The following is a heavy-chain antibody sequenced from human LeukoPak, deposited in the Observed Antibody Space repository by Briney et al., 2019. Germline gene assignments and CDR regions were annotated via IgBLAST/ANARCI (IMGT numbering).Heavy chain of an antibody. V-gene: IGHV1-8*01. CDR3: ARVIAVAGLRGWRRNADFDY. D-gene: IGHD6-19*01. CDR1: GYTFTSYD. Sequence: ASVKVSCKASGYTFTSYDINWVRQATGQGPEWMGWMNPNSGNTGYAQKFQGRVTMTRNTSISTAYMELSSLRSEDTAVYYCARVIAVAGLRGWRRNADFDYWGQGTLVTVSS. CDR2: MNPNSGNT. J-gene: IGHJ4*02.